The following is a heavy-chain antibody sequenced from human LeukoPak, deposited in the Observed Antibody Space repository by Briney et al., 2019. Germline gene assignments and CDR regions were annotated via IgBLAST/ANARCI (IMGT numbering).Heavy chain of an antibody. D-gene: IGHD5-12*01. CDR1: GGTFSSYA. V-gene: IGHV1-69*04. J-gene: IGHJ3*02. CDR2: IIPILGIA. CDR3: ATKRVSGYAGDAFDI. Sequence: SVKVSCKASGGTFSSYAISWVRQAPGQGLEWMGRIIPILGIANYAQKFQDRVTITADKSTSTAYMELSSLRSEDTAVYYCATKRVSGYAGDAFDIWGQGTMVTVSS.